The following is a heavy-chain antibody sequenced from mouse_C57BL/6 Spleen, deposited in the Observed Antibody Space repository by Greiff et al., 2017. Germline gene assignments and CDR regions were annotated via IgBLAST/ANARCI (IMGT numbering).Heavy chain of an antibody. CDR3: ARRVIGAMTTVVGWYFGG. D-gene: IGHD1-1*01. Sequence: VQLQQSGAELMKPGASVKLSCKATGYTFTGYWIEWVKQRPGHGLEWIGEILPGSGSTNYNEKFKGKATLTAETSSNTAYMQHSSLTTEDSAIYYWARRVIGAMTTVVGWYFGGWGTGTTVTV. CDR1: GYTFTGYW. CDR2: ILPGSGST. V-gene: IGHV1-9*01. J-gene: IGHJ1*03.